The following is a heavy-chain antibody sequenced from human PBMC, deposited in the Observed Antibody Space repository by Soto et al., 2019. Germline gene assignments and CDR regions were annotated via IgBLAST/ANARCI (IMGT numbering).Heavy chain of an antibody. V-gene: IGHV4-30-4*01. Sequence: PSETLSLTCTVSGASITSGDYSWNWIRQPPGKGLEWIGYIYHTGTPYYNPSLQSRVTISVDTSMNQFSLKLRSVTAADTAVYYCVSEGLTMYGVSTPSFAPWGHGTLVTVSS. J-gene: IGHJ5*02. CDR1: GASITSGDYS. CDR2: IYHTGTP. D-gene: IGHD3-3*01. CDR3: VSEGLTMYGVSTPSFAP.